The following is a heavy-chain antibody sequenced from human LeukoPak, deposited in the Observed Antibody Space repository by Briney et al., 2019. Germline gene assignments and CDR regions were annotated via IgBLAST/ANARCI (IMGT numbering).Heavy chain of an antibody. CDR3: AKRKSGYEYFDY. CDR1: GFTFSSYA. CDR2: ISVSGGST. J-gene: IGHJ4*02. V-gene: IGHV3-23*01. Sequence: GGSLRLSCAASGFTFSSYAMSWVRQAPGKGLEWVSAISVSGGSTYYADSVKGRFTISRDNSKNTLYLQMNSLRAEDTAVYYCAKRKSGYEYFDYWGQGTLVTVSS. D-gene: IGHD5-12*01.